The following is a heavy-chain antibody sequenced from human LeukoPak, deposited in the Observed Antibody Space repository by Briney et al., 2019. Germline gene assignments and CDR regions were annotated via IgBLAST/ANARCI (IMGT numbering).Heavy chain of an antibody. CDR2: IYYSRST. CDR1: GGSISSSSYY. Sequence: KPSETLSLTCTVSGGSISSSSYYWGWIRQPPGKGLEWIGSIYYSRSTYYNPSLKSRVTISVDTSKNQFSLKLSSVTAADTAVYYCARHMRGRYCSSTSCYTIPPLDYWGQGTLVTVSS. D-gene: IGHD2-2*02. V-gene: IGHV4-39*01. CDR3: ARHMRGRYCSSTSCYTIPPLDY. J-gene: IGHJ4*02.